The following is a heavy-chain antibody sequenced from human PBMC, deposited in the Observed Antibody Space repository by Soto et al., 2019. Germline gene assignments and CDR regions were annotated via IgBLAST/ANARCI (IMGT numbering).Heavy chain of an antibody. CDR2: IYYNGNT. D-gene: IGHD1-1*01. CDR1: GGSISSGSHH. V-gene: IGHV4-39*01. J-gene: IGHJ5*02. Sequence: SETLSLTCALSGGSISSGSHHWGWIRQPPGKGLEWIGTIYYNGNTYYNPSLKSRVTLSVDMSTNQFSLKLTSVSATDTAVYYCARCPSQYDPNWFDAWGQGTLVTVSS. CDR3: ARCPSQYDPNWFDA.